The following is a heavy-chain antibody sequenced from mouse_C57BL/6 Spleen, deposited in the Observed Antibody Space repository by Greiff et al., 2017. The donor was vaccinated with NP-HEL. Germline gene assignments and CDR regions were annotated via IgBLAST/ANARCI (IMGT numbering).Heavy chain of an antibody. CDR2: IDPETGGT. Sequence: VQLQQSGAELVRPGASVTLSCKASGYTFTDYEMHWVKQTPVHGLEWIGAIDPETGGTAYNQKFKGKARLTADKSSSTAYMELRSLTSEDSAVYYCTRQGDLKGGDFDYWGQGTTLTVSS. CDR1: GYTFTDYE. J-gene: IGHJ2*01. CDR3: TRQGDLKGGDFDY. V-gene: IGHV1-15*01.